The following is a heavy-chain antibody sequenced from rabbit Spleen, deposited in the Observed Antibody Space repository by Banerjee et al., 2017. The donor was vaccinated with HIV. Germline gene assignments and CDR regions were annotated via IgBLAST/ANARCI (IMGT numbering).Heavy chain of an antibody. D-gene: IGHD4-1*01. CDR1: GFSLSSSDY. V-gene: IGHV1S40*01. CDR3: VREAAYYFVL. Sequence: QALEESGGDLVKPGASLTLTCTASGFSLSSSDYMCWVRQAPGKGLEWIGYIDPIFGIANYANSVKGRFTISRDNAQNTVDLKMTSLTAADTATYFCVREAAYYFVLWGPGTLVTVS. CDR2: IDPIFGIA. J-gene: IGHJ4*01.